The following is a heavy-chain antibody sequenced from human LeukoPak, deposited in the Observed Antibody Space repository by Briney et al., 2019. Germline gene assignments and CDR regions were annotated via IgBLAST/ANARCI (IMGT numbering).Heavy chain of an antibody. CDR1: GFTFSSYA. D-gene: IGHD6-13*01. Sequence: GGSLRLSCAASGFTFSSYAMSWVRQAPGKGLECVSAISGSGGSTYYADSVKGRFTISRDNSKNTLYLQMNSLRAEDTAVYYCAKSSGYSSAAGTGTRRYFDYWGQGTLVTVSS. J-gene: IGHJ4*02. CDR2: ISGSGGST. V-gene: IGHV3-23*01. CDR3: AKSSGYSSAAGTGTRRYFDY.